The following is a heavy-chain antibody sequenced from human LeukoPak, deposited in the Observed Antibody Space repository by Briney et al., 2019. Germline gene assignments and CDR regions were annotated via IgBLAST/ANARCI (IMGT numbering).Heavy chain of an antibody. D-gene: IGHD3-10*01. Sequence: ASVKVSCKASGYTFTSYYMHWVRQAPGQGLEWMGIINPSGGSTSYAQKFQGRVTTTRDMSTSTVYMELSSLRSEDTAVYYCARNGGLRYFDYWGQGTLVTVSS. J-gene: IGHJ4*02. CDR1: GYTFTSYY. V-gene: IGHV1-46*01. CDR3: ARNGGLRYFDY. CDR2: INPSGGST.